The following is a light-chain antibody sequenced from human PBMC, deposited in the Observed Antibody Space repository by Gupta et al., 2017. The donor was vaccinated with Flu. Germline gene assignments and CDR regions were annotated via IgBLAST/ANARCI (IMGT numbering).Light chain of an antibody. J-gene: IGLJ3*02. CDR3: QMWDSSSDHGV. CDR2: DDS. CDR1: SVASKR. V-gene: IGLV3-21*02. Sequence: YVLTQPPSVSVAPGQTAKITGGGTSVASKRVNWYQQKPGQAPVLVLYDDSDRPSGIPERLSGSKYGNTATVTISRVEAGDEAGFWCQMWDSSSDHGVFGGGTKLTVL.